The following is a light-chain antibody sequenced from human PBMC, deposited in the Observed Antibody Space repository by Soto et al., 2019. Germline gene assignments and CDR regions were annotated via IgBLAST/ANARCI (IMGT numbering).Light chain of an antibody. J-gene: IGKJ4*01. Sequence: EIVLTQSPATLSLSPGERATLSCRASQSVNRYFAWYQQKPGQPPRLLIYDASTRAPGIPARFSGSGSGTDCALAIISLEPEDFSVYYCQQRSDWPSTFGGGTKVQIK. V-gene: IGKV3-11*01. CDR3: QQRSDWPST. CDR2: DAS. CDR1: QSVNRY.